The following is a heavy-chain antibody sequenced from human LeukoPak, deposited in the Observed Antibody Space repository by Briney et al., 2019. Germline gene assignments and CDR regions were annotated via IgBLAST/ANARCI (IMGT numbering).Heavy chain of an antibody. CDR2: TYYRSKWSN. J-gene: IGHJ4*02. CDR3: ARDATGDLEFDY. CDR1: GESVSSNSVA. D-gene: IGHD7-27*01. V-gene: IGHV6-1*01. Sequence: SQTLSLTCAISGESVSSNSVAWNWIRQSPSRGLEWLGRTYYRSKWSNNYAVSVKSRITINSDTSKNQFSLQLNSVTPEDTAMYYCARDATGDLEFDYWGQGTLVTVSS.